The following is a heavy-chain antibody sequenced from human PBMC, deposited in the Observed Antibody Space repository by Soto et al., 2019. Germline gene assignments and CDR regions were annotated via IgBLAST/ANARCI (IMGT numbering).Heavy chain of an antibody. CDR3: ARQLRDRNYYYGMAV. V-gene: IGHV1-69*01. CDR1: GGTFSKYA. J-gene: IGHJ6*02. CDR2: TIPMFGTP. D-gene: IGHD1-7*01. Sequence: QVQLVQSGAEMQQPGASVRVSCKASGGTFSKYAFSWVRQAPGQGLEWLGGTIPMFGTPNYAQKFQGRVAISADESTATVYMELSSLRSEDTAVYFCARQLRDRNYYYGMAVWGQGTTVTVYS.